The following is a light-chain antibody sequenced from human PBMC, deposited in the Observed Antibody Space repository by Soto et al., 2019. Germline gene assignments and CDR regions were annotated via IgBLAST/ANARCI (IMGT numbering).Light chain of an antibody. Sequence: SYELTQPPSVSVAPGKTARITCGGNNIGSKSVHWYQQKPGQAPVLVIYYDSDRPSGIPERFSGSNSGNTATLTISRVEAGDEADYYCQVWDNSSVSFGGGTKVTVL. CDR1: NIGSKS. CDR2: YDS. CDR3: QVWDNSSVS. V-gene: IGLV3-21*04. J-gene: IGLJ2*01.